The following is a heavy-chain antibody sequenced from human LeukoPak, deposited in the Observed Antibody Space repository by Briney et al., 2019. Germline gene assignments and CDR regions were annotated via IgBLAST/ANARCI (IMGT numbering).Heavy chain of an antibody. CDR2: IYHSGNT. CDR3: ATQSGSLGDYFDY. J-gene: IGHJ4*02. Sequence: SETLSLTCTVSGYSINRGNYWGWIRQPPGKGLEWIGSIYHSGNTYYDPSLKSRVTMSVHTSKNQFSLNLSSVTAADTAVYYCATQSGSLGDYFDYWGQGTLVTVSS. CDR1: GYSINRGNY. D-gene: IGHD3-22*01. V-gene: IGHV4-38-2*02.